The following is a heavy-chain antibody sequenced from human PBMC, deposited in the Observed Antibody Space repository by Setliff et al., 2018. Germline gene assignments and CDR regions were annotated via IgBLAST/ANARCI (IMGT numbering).Heavy chain of an antibody. CDR1: GDSFSDYY. CDR3: ARRWNFGPYGSGIHDGFDM. Sequence: SETLSLTCAVYGDSFSDYYWSWIRQPPGKGLEWVGEINHYGSTKYKSSLKSRVTISVDTPKNQFSLRLHSVTAADTAVYYCARRWNFGPYGSGIHDGFDMWGEGTMVTVSS. J-gene: IGHJ3*02. CDR2: INHYGST. D-gene: IGHD3-10*01. V-gene: IGHV4-34*01.